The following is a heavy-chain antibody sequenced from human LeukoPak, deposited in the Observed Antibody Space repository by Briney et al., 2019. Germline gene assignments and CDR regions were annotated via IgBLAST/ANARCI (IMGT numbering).Heavy chain of an antibody. CDR2: ISGSGSST. CDR3: AKDQSSGGSCFDY. J-gene: IGHJ4*02. V-gene: IGHV3-23*01. Sequence: GGSLRLSCAASGFTFSIYAMSWVRQTPGKGLQWVSAISGSGSSTYYADSVKGRFTISRDNSKNTLFLQMNSLRAEDTAVYYCAKDQSSGGSCFDYWGQGTLVTVSS. D-gene: IGHD2-15*01. CDR1: GFTFSIYA.